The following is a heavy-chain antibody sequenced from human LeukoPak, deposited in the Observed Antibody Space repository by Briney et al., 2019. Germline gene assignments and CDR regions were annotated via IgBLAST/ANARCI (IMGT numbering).Heavy chain of an antibody. CDR1: GFTFSGYW. V-gene: IGHV3-74*01. CDR3: ARVRSVAARRGYFDY. J-gene: IGHJ4*02. Sequence: QPGGSLRLSCAASGFTFSGYWMHWVRQAPGKGLVWVSRINSDGSSISYADSVKGRFTISRDNAKNTLYLQMNSLRAEDTAVYYCARVRSVAARRGYFDYWGQGTLVTVSS. CDR2: INSDGSSI. D-gene: IGHD6-6*01.